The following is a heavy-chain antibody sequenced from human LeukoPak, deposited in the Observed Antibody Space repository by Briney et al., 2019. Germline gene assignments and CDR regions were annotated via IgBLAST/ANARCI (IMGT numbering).Heavy chain of an antibody. V-gene: IGHV4-34*01. D-gene: IGHD2-2*01. CDR3: ARRGPAKYRGIKHDI. J-gene: IGHJ3*02. CDR1: GGSFRGYY. CDR2: INHSGST. Sequence: SETLSLTCAVYGGSFRGYYWSWIRQPPRQGLEWIGEINHSGSTNYNPSLKSRVTISVDTSKNQFSLKLSSVTAADTAVYYCARRGPAKYRGIKHDIWAQGTMVTVSS.